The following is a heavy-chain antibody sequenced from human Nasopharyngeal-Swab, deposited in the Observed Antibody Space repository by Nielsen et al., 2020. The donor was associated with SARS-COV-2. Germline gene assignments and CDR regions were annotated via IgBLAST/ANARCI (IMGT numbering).Heavy chain of an antibody. Sequence: WVRQAPGQGLEWMGGIIPIFGTANYAQKFQGRVTITADESKSTAYMELSSLRSEDTAVYYCARGGITIFGVVSNLDYWGQGTLVTVSS. CDR2: IIPIFGTA. D-gene: IGHD3-3*01. J-gene: IGHJ4*02. V-gene: IGHV1-69*01. CDR3: ARGGITIFGVVSNLDY.